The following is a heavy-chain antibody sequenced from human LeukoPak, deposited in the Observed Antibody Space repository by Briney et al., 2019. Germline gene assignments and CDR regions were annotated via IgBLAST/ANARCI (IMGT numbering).Heavy chain of an antibody. Sequence: SETLSLTCTVSGGSISSYYWSWIRQPPGKGLDWIGYIYYSGSTNYNPSLKNRVTISVDTSKNKFSLKLSSVTAGDTAVYYCASSVGGDSSGYPSSYWGQGTLVTVSS. D-gene: IGHD3-22*01. J-gene: IGHJ4*02. CDR2: IYYSGST. CDR1: GGSISSYY. CDR3: ASSVGGDSSGYPSSY. V-gene: IGHV4-59*01.